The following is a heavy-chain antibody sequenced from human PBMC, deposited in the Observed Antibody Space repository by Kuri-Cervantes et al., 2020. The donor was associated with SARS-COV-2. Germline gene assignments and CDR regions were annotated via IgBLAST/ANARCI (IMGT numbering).Heavy chain of an antibody. V-gene: IGHV1-18*01. D-gene: IGHD3-10*01. CDR3: ASSLLWFGEWGFFDI. CDR2: ISAYNGNT. Sequence: ASVKVSCKASGYTFTSYGISWVRQAPGQGLEWMGWISAYNGNTNYAQKFQGRVTITADESTSTAYMELRSLRSDDTAVYYCASSLLWFGEWGFFDIRGQGTMVTVSS. CDR1: GYTFTSYG. J-gene: IGHJ3*02.